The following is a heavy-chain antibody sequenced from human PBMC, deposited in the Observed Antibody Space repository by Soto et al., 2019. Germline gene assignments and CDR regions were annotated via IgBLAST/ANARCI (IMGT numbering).Heavy chain of an antibody. CDR2: IYHSGST. CDR3: AREVGGGPKDGMDV. V-gene: IGHV4-4*02. D-gene: IGHD3-16*01. Sequence: QVQLQESGPGLVKPSGTLSLTCAVSGGSISSSNWWSWVRQPPGKGLEWIGEIYHSGSTNYNPSLQSLVTISVDKSKNQFSLKLSSVTAAATAVYYCAREVGGGPKDGMDVWGQGTTVTVSS. J-gene: IGHJ6*02. CDR1: GGSISSSNW.